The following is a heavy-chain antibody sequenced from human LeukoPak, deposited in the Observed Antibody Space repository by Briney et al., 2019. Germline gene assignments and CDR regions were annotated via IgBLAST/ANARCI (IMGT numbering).Heavy chain of an antibody. J-gene: IGHJ3*02. CDR1: GFSFSVYS. D-gene: IGHD3-10*01. V-gene: IGHV3-21*01. Sequence: GGSLRLSCAASGFSFSVYSMIWVRQVPGKGLEWVSSISSDSKYIYYAGSMKGRFTVSRDNARNSLSLQMDSPGAEDTAIYYCARESLVRLTSGFDIWGQGTMVTVSS. CDR3: ARESLVRLTSGFDI. CDR2: ISSDSKYI.